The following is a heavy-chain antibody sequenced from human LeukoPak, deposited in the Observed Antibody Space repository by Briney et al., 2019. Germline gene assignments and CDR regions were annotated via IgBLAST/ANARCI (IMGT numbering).Heavy chain of an antibody. V-gene: IGHV4-59*12. CDR3: ARAITSTSSHDAFDI. Sequence: SETLSLTCTVSGGSISSYYWSWIRQPPGKGLEWIGYVYYSGSTNYNPSLKSRVTISADTSKNQFSLKLSSVAAADTAVYYCARAITSTSSHDAFDIWGQGTMVTVSS. D-gene: IGHD2-2*01. CDR1: GGSISSYY. J-gene: IGHJ3*02. CDR2: VYYSGST.